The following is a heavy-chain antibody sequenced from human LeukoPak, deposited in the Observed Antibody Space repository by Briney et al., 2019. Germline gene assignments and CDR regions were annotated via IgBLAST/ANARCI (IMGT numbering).Heavy chain of an antibody. CDR1: GFIFNNYA. D-gene: IGHD6-19*01. Sequence: SGGSLRLSCAGSGFIFNNYAMHWVRQPPGKGLEWVSGISWNSGSIDYADSVKGRFTISRDNAKNSLYLQMNSLRVEDTAFYYCAKDNRRHYTSGRNPDSLHWGQGALVTVSS. V-gene: IGHV3-9*01. CDR3: AKDNRRHYTSGRNPDSLH. J-gene: IGHJ4*02. CDR2: ISWNSGSI.